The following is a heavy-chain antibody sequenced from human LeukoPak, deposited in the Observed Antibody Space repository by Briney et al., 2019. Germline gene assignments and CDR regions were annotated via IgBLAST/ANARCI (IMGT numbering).Heavy chain of an antibody. D-gene: IGHD4-11*01. CDR3: ARSNDYSNYAYFDY. Sequence: ASVKVSCKASGYTFTDYYINWVRQAPGQGLEWMGWINPNSGGTNYAQKFQGRVTMTRDTSISTAYMELSRLRSDDTAVYYCARSNDYSNYAYFDYWGQGTLVTVSS. V-gene: IGHV1-2*02. J-gene: IGHJ4*02. CDR2: INPNSGGT. CDR1: GYTFTDYY.